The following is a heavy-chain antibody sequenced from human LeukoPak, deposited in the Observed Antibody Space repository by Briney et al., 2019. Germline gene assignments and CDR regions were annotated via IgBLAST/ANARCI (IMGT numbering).Heavy chain of an antibody. J-gene: IGHJ4*02. Sequence: GGSLQISCQGSGYRFTSYWIGWVRQLPGKGLEWMGIIYPGDSDTRYSPSFQGQVTISADKSISTAYLQWSSLKASDTAMYYCARPSLGGYSGYDSAYYFDYWGQGTLVTVSS. CDR1: GYRFTSYW. V-gene: IGHV5-51*01. D-gene: IGHD5-12*01. CDR2: IYPGDSDT. CDR3: ARPSLGGYSGYDSAYYFDY.